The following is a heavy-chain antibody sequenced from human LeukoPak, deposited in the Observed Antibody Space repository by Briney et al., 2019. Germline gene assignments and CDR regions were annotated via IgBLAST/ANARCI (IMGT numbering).Heavy chain of an antibody. Sequence: GGSLRLSCAASGFTFSHHYLSWIRQAPGKGLEWVSSISSSSSYIYYADSVKGRFTISRDNAKNSLYLQMNSLRAEDTAVYYCAKDPTMWDTQEDYWGQGTLVTVSS. CDR2: ISSSSSYI. CDR1: GFTFSHHY. D-gene: IGHD1-26*01. J-gene: IGHJ4*02. V-gene: IGHV3-11*05. CDR3: AKDPTMWDTQEDY.